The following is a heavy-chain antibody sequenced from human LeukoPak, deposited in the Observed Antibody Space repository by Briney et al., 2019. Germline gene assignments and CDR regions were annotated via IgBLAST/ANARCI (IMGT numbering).Heavy chain of an antibody. CDR3: ARDGEGYCSSTSCYYYYYMDV. V-gene: IGHV3-21*01. J-gene: IGHJ6*03. Sequence: GGSLRLSCAASGFTFSSYSMSWVRQAPGKGLEWVSSISSSSSYIYYADSVKGRFTVSRDNAKNSLYLQMNSLRAEDTAVYYCARDGEGYCSSTSCYYYYYMDVWGKGTTVTVSS. CDR1: GFTFSSYS. CDR2: ISSSSSYI. D-gene: IGHD2-2*01.